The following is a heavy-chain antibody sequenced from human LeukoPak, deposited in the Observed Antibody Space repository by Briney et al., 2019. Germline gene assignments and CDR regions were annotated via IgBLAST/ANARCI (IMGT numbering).Heavy chain of an antibody. CDR1: GGSFSGYY. CDR2: INHSGST. D-gene: IGHD3-3*01. J-gene: IGHJ4*02. Sequence: PSETLSLTCAVYGGSFSGYYWSWIRQPPGKGLEWIGEINHSGSTNYNPSLKSRVTISVDTSKNQFSLKLSSVTAADTAVYYCAREAPIFGADDYWGQGTLVTVSS. V-gene: IGHV4-34*01. CDR3: AREAPIFGADDY.